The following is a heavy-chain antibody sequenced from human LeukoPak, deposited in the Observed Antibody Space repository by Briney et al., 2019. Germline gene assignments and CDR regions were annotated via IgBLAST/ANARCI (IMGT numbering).Heavy chain of an antibody. V-gene: IGHV1-18*01. CDR1: GYTFTSYG. D-gene: IGHD2-15*01. J-gene: IGHJ5*02. Sequence: ASVKVSCKASGYTFTSYGISWVRHAPGQGLEWMGWISAFNGNTNYAQKFQGRVIMTTDTTTSTAYMELRSLRFDDTAVYYCARVHCSGGSCYRVNWFDPWGQGTLVTVSS. CDR3: ARVHCSGGSCYRVNWFDP. CDR2: ISAFNGNT.